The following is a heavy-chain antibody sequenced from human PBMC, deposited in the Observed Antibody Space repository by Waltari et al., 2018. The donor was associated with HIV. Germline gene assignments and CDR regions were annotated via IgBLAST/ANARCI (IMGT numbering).Heavy chain of an antibody. CDR3: AKDFRNTLYGSATADYFDD. Sequence: VQLLESGGDLGQPGQPLLLSCVDAGFPFKTLGMGWVGHIPGGGRQWGVMIRMAATNTYCTDSVRGRFIICRDDSASTLYLKMSSLRVDDAAIYYCAKDFRNTLYGSATADYFDDWGRGIRVTVSS. D-gene: IGHD3-10*01. J-gene: IGHJ4*02. CDR1: GFPFKTLG. V-gene: IGHV3-23*01. CDR2: IRMAATNT.